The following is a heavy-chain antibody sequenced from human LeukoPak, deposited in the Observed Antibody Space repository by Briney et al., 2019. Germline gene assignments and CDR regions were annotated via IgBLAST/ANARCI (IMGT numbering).Heavy chain of an antibody. CDR1: GGTFSSYA. V-gene: IGHV1-69*13. Sequence: SVKVSCKASGGTFSSYAISWVRQAPGQGLEWMGGIIPIFGTANYAQRFQGRVTITADESTSTAYMELSSLRSEDTAVYYCARTCDYGGYVDYWGQGTLVTVSS. J-gene: IGHJ4*02. D-gene: IGHD4/OR15-4a*01. CDR3: ARTCDYGGYVDY. CDR2: IIPIFGTA.